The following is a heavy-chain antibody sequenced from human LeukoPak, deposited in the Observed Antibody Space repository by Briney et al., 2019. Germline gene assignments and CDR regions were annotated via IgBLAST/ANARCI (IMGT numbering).Heavy chain of an antibody. Sequence: PGGSLRLSCAASGFTFSPYGMHWVRQAPGKGLEWVAVIWYDGSDKYYADSVKGRFTTSRDNSKDTLYLQMNSLRVADTAVYYCAKASGGAYSPPDSWGQGTLVTVSS. D-gene: IGHD2-15*01. CDR1: GFTFSPYG. CDR2: IWYDGSDK. J-gene: IGHJ4*02. V-gene: IGHV3-33*06. CDR3: AKASGGAYSPPDS.